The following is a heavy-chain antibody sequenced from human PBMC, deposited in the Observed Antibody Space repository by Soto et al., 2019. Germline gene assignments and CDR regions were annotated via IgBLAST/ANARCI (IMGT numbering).Heavy chain of an antibody. V-gene: IGHV3-11*01. J-gene: IGHJ4*02. D-gene: IGHD3-9*01. CDR2: ISSSGSTI. CDR1: RFTFSDYY. CDR3: ARRIDYDILTGFDY. Sequence: PGGSLRLSCAASRFTFSDYYMSWIRQAPGKGLEWVSYISSSGSTIYYADSVKGRFTISRDNAKNSLYLQMNSLRAEDTAVYYCARRIDYDILTGFDYWGQGTLVTVSS.